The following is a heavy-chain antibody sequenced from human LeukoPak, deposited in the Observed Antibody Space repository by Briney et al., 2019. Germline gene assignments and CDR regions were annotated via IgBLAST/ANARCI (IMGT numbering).Heavy chain of an antibody. CDR2: INSDSGDT. Sequence: GASVKVSCKASGHTFTGYNIHWVRQAPGQGPEWMGWINSDSGDTNYAQKFQGRLTMTRDTSITTAYTDLSRLRSDDTAVYYCARDRGGLDSWGQGTLVTVSA. V-gene: IGHV1-2*02. CDR1: GHTFTGYN. D-gene: IGHD3-16*01. CDR3: ARDRGGLDS. J-gene: IGHJ5*01.